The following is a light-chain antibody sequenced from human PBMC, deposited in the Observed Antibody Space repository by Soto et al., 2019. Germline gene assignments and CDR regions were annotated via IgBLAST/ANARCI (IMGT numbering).Light chain of an antibody. CDR1: QSISSY. CDR2: DAS. CDR3: QQYNSYSRK. J-gene: IGKJ1*01. V-gene: IGKV1-5*01. Sequence: DIQMTQSPSSLSASVGYRVTITCRASQSISSYLNWYQQKPGKAPKLLIYDASSLESGVPSRFSGSGSGTEFTLTISSLQPDDFATYYCQQYNSYSRKFGQGTKVDIK.